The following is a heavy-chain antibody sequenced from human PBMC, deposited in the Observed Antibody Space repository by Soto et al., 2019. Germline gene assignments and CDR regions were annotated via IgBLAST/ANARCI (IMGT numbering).Heavy chain of an antibody. CDR1: GFTFSDHY. V-gene: IGHV3-72*01. J-gene: IGHJ4*02. CDR3: ARATTVTDY. Sequence: LRLSCAASGFTFSDHYMDWVRQAPGKGLEWVGRTRNKANSHTTEYAASVKGRFTISRDDSKNSLYLQMNSLKVEDTAVYYCARATTVTDYWGQGALVTVSS. CDR2: TRNKANSHTT. D-gene: IGHD4-17*01.